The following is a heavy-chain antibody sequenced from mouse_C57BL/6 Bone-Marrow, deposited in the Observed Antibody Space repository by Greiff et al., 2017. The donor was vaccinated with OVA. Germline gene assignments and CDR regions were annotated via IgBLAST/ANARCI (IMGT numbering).Heavy chain of an antibody. J-gene: IGHJ2*01. Sequence: VQLQQPGAELVKPGASVKLSCKASGYTFTSYWITWVKQRPGQGLEWIGDIYPGSGSTNYNEKFKSKATLTVDTSASTADMQLSSLTSEDSAVYYCAREGIFWGQGTTLTGSS. CDR2: IYPGSGST. V-gene: IGHV1-55*01. CDR1: GYTFTSYW. CDR3: AREGIF.